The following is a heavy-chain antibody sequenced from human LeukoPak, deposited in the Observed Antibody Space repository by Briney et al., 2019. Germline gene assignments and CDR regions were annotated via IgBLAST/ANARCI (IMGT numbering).Heavy chain of an antibody. V-gene: IGHV3-30-3*01. CDR1: GFTFSSYA. D-gene: IGHD1-26*01. Sequence: PGRSLRLSCAASGFTFSSYAMHWVRQAPGKGLEWVAVISYDGSNKYYADSVKGRFTISRDNSKNTLYLRMNSLRAEDTAVYYCARESVDSGSYYEDFSSYFDYWGQGTLVTVSS. J-gene: IGHJ4*02. CDR2: ISYDGSNK. CDR3: ARESVDSGSYYEDFSSYFDY.